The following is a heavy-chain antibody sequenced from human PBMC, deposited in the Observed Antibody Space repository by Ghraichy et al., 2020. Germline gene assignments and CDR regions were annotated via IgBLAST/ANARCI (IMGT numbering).Heavy chain of an antibody. CDR2: IDSVGTT. V-gene: IGHV3-66*01. D-gene: IGHD1-26*01. Sequence: GGSLRLSCAASGFPISSNYMSWVRQAPGKGLEWVSVIDSVGTTYYADALKGRFTISRDISKNTLYLQTNSLRAEDTTVYYCARVSIVGATYQYHGMDVWGQGTTVTVSS. CDR3: ARVSIVGATYQYHGMDV. CDR1: GFPISSNY. J-gene: IGHJ6*02.